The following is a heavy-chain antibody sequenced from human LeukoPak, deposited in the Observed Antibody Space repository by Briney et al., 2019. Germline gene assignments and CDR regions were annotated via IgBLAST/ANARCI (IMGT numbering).Heavy chain of an antibody. J-gene: IGHJ4*02. Sequence: SETLSLTCSVSGGSISSYYWSWIRQPAGKGLEWIGRIYSSGSTNYNPSLKSRVTISVDKSNNHFSLNLTSVTAADTAVYYCARDGNGSRAFDYWGQGTLVT. CDR2: IYSSGST. CDR1: GGSISSYY. D-gene: IGHD2-15*01. V-gene: IGHV4-4*07. CDR3: ARDGNGSRAFDY.